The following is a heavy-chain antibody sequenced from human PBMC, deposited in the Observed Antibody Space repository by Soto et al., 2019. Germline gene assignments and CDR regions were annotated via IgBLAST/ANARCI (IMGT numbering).Heavy chain of an antibody. CDR2: INHSGST. CDR1: GGSLGGYY. Sequence: QVQLQQWGAGLLKPSETLSLTCAVYGGSLGGYYGNWIRQSPGKGLEWIGEINHSGSTNYNPSLKSRVTISIDTSKNQFSLKLSSVTAADTAVYYCARTRNLDVWGQGTTVIVSS. CDR3: ARTRNLDV. V-gene: IGHV4-34*01. D-gene: IGHD1-1*01. J-gene: IGHJ6*02.